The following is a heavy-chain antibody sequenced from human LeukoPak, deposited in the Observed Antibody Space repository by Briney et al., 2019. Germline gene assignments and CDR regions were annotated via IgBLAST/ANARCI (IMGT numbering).Heavy chain of an antibody. CDR3: ARATYYYDSSGIPGAFDI. V-gene: IGHV3-48*03. D-gene: IGHD3-22*01. CDR2: ISGSGSTI. J-gene: IGHJ3*02. CDR1: GFTFSSYE. Sequence: GGSLRLSCAASGFTFSSYEMNWVRQAPGKGLEWVSYISGSGSTIYYADSVKGRFTISRDNAKNSLYLQMNSLRAEDTAVYYCARATYYYDSSGIPGAFDIWGQGTMVTVSS.